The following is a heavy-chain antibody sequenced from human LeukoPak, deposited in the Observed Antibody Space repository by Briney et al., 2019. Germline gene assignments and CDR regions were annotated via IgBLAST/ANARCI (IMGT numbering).Heavy chain of an antibody. CDR3: ARSPKGLDQQLVINWFDP. CDR2: IYYSGST. J-gene: IGHJ5*02. Sequence: SETLSLTCTVSGGSISSSSYYWGWIRQPPGKGLEWIGSIYYSGSTYYNPSLKSRVTISVDTSKNQFSLKLSSVTAADTAVYYCARSPKGLDQQLVINWFDPWGQGTLVTVSS. CDR1: GGSISSSSYY. V-gene: IGHV4-39*01. D-gene: IGHD6-13*01.